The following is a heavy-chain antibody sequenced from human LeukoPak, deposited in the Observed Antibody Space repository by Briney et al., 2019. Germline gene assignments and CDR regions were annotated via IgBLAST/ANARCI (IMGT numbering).Heavy chain of an antibody. Sequence: GGSLRLSCAASGFTFSSYWMSWVRQAPGKGLEWVANIKQDGSEKYYVDSVKGRFTISRDNAKNSLYLQMNSLRAEDTAVYYCASTLLFDFWSGYPPDYYYYYMDVWSKGTTVTVSS. D-gene: IGHD3-3*01. J-gene: IGHJ6*03. CDR3: ASTLLFDFWSGYPPDYYYYYMDV. CDR2: IKQDGSEK. V-gene: IGHV3-7*01. CDR1: GFTFSSYW.